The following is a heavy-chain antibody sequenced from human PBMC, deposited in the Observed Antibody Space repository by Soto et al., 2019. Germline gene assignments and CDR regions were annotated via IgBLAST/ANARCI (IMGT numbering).Heavy chain of an antibody. CDR2: IYYSGST. J-gene: IGHJ6*02. CDR3: ARVGITMVRGVTPYYYYGMDV. V-gene: IGHV4-59*01. D-gene: IGHD3-10*01. CDR1: GGSISSYY. Sequence: PSETLSLTCTVSGGSISSYYWSWIRQPPGKGLEWIGYIYYSGSTNYNPSLKSRVTISVDTSKNQFSLKLSSVTAADTAVYYCARVGITMVRGVTPYYYYGMDVWGQGTTVTVSS.